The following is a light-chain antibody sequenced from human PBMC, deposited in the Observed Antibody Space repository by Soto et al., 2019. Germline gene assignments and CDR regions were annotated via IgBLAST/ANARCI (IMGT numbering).Light chain of an antibody. CDR1: SSNIGSNY. CDR2: SNN. J-gene: IGLJ1*01. V-gene: IGLV1-47*02. CDR3: ATWDDSLSGYV. Sequence: QSVLTQPPSASGTPGQRVTISCSGRSSNIGSNYVYWYQQLPGTAPKLLIYSNNQRPSGVPDRFSGSKSGTSASLAISGLRSEDEADYYCATWDDSLSGYVFGTGTKLTV.